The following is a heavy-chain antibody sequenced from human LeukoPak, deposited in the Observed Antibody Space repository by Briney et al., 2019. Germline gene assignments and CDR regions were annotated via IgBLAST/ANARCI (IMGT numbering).Heavy chain of an antibody. D-gene: IGHD6-19*01. V-gene: IGHV1-18*01. CDR1: CYTFTSYG. J-gene: IGHJ4*02. CDR3: ATSISGWSYYFDY. CDR2: ISAYNGNT. Sequence: ASVKVSCKASCYTFTSYGISRVRQAPGQGLEWMGWISAYNGNTNYAQKLQGRVTMTTDTSTSTAYMELRSLRCDDTAVYYCATSISGWSYYFDYWGQGTLVTVSS.